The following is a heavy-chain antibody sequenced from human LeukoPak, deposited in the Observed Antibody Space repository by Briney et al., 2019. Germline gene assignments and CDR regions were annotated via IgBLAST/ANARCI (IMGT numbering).Heavy chain of an antibody. CDR3: ARGSGSSEGY. J-gene: IGHJ4*02. V-gene: IGHV4-4*07. Sequence: PSETLSLTRTVSGGSISSYYWSWIRQPAVKGLEWIGHIYASGSTNYNPSLKSRVTMSVDTSKNQFSLKLSSVTAADTAVYYCARGSGSSEGYWGQGTLVTVSS. D-gene: IGHD1-26*01. CDR1: GGSISSYY. CDR2: IYASGST.